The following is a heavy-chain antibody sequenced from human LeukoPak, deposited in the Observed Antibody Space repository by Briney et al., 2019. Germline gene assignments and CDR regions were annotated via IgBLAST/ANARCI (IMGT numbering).Heavy chain of an antibody. CDR1: GFTVSSNY. CDR3: ARGLTRDALDL. V-gene: IGHV3-66*01. CDR2: IYSGGST. Sequence: GGSLRLSCAASGFTVSSNYMSWVRQAPGKGLEWVSVIYSGGSTYYADSVKGRFTVSRDNAQDSLYLQLNNLKAGDTAVYYCARGLTRDALDLWGQGTMVTVSS. J-gene: IGHJ3*01. D-gene: IGHD3/OR15-3a*01.